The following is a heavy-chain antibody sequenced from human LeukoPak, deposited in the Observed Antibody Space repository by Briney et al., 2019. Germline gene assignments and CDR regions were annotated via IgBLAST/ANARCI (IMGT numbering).Heavy chain of an antibody. CDR1: GFTLSDYY. Sequence: PGGSLRLSCAASGFTLSDYYMSWIRQAPGKGLEWVSDISRGGTIIYYGDSVKGRFTISRDSAKNSLPLQMNSLRPEDTALYYCARDLNGDYPQDALDIWGQGTLVTVS. CDR2: ISRGGTII. CDR3: ARDLNGDYPQDALDI. J-gene: IGHJ3*02. V-gene: IGHV3-11*01. D-gene: IGHD4-17*01.